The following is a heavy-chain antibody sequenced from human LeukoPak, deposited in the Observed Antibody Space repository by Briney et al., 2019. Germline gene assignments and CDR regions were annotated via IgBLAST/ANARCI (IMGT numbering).Heavy chain of an antibody. CDR1: GFTFSSYA. V-gene: IGHV3-30-3*01. J-gene: IGHJ4*02. D-gene: IGHD1-7*01. Sequence: PGGSLRLSCAASGFTFSSYAMHWVRQAPGKGLGWVAVISYDGSNKYYADSVKGRFTISRDNSKNTLYLQMNSLRAEDTAVYYCARSLTGTTDGGYFDYWGQGTLVTVSS. CDR3: ARSLTGTTDGGYFDY. CDR2: ISYDGSNK.